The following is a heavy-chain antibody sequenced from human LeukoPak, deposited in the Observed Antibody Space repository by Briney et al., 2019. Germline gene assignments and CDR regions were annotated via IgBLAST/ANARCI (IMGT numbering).Heavy chain of an antibody. CDR1: GFTFSTYG. Sequence: GGSLRLSCEASGFTFSTYGMHWVRQAPGKGLEWVAVIWYDGSNKNYADSVKGRFTISRDKSKNTLYLQMNSLRAEDTAVYYCARGGRTTWHGMDVWGQGTTVTVSS. CDR3: ARGGRTTWHGMDV. D-gene: IGHD4-17*01. CDR2: IWYDGSNK. V-gene: IGHV3-33*01. J-gene: IGHJ6*02.